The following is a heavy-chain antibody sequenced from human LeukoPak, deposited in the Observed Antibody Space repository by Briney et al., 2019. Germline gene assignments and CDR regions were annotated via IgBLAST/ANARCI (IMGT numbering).Heavy chain of an antibody. Sequence: PGRSLRLSCAASGFTFSSYGMHWVRQAPGKGLEWVAVIWYDGSNKYYADSVKGRFTISRDNSKNTLYLQMNSLRAEDTAVYYCARDNSDDSSGYYYYYFDYWGQGTLVTVSS. D-gene: IGHD3-22*01. CDR1: GFTFSSYG. V-gene: IGHV3-33*01. CDR3: ARDNSDDSSGYYYYYFDY. J-gene: IGHJ4*02. CDR2: IWYDGSNK.